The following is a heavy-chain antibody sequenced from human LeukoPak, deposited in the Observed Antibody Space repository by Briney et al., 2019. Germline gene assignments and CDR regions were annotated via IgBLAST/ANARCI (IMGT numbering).Heavy chain of an antibody. D-gene: IGHD1-1*01. CDR2: ISYDGSNK. CDR3: ARGKTGTLDY. Sequence: GGSLRLSCAASGFTFSSYAMHWVRQAPGKGLEWVAVISYDGSNKYYADSVKGRFTISRDNSKNTLYLQMNSLRAEDTAVYYCARGKTGTLDYWGQGTLVTVSS. V-gene: IGHV3-30*04. J-gene: IGHJ4*02. CDR1: GFTFSSYA.